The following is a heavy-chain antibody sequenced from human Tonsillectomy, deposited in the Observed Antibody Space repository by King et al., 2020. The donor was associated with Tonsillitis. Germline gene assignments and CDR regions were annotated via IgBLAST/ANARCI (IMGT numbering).Heavy chain of an antibody. CDR2: IYTSGTT. V-gene: IGHV4-61*02. CDR1: GCSISSGNYY. J-gene: IGHJ4*02. Sequence: VQLQESGPGLVKPSQTLSLTCIVSGCSISSGNYYWAWIRQPAGKGLEWIGRIYTSGTTTYNPSLKSRITMSVDTSTNQFSLTLSSVTAADTAVYYCARDDPPSGTTFDYWGQGTLVTVSS. D-gene: IGHD3-10*01. CDR3: ARDDPPSGTTFDY.